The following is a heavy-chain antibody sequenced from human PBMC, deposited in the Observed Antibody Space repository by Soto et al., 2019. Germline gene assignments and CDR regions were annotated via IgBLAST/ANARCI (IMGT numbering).Heavy chain of an antibody. Sequence: GGSLRLSCAASGFTFSSYAMSWVRQAPGKGLEWVSAISGSGGSTYYADSVKGRFTISRDNSKNTLYLQMNSLRAEDTAVYYCAKDRSGYYYDSSASDYWGQGTLVTVSS. CDR2: ISGSGGST. J-gene: IGHJ4*02. CDR3: AKDRSGYYYDSSASDY. V-gene: IGHV3-23*01. CDR1: GFTFSSYA. D-gene: IGHD3-22*01.